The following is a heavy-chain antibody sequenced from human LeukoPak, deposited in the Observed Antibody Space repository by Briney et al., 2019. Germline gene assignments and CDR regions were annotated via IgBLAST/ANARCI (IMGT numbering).Heavy chain of an antibody. CDR1: GYTFTSYD. Sequence: AAVKVSRKASGYTFTSYDINRVRHATGQGRGWMGWMIPNSGNTGYAQKFQGRVTITMNTSISTDYMELSSLRSEDTAVYDCARMGGLCSGGSCPNWFDPWGQGTLVTVSS. J-gene: IGHJ5*02. CDR3: ARMGGLCSGGSCPNWFDP. V-gene: IGHV1-8*03. CDR2: MIPNSGNT. D-gene: IGHD2-15*01.